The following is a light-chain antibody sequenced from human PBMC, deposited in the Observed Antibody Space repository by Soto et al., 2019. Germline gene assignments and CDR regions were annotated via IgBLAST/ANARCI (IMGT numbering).Light chain of an antibody. J-gene: IGLJ2*01. CDR1: SSDVGGYNY. CDR2: EVS. V-gene: IGLV2-14*01. CDR3: SSYTSSSTLEAV. Sequence: QSALTQPASVSGSPGQSITISCTGTSSDVGGYNYVSWYQQHPGKAPKLMIYEVSNRPSGVSNRFSGSKSGNTASLTISGLQVEDEADYYCSSYTSSSTLEAVFGGGTKLTVL.